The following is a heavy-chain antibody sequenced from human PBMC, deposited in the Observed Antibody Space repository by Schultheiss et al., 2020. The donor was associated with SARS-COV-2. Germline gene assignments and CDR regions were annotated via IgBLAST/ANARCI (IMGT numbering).Heavy chain of an antibody. Sequence: GGSLRLSCAASGFTFSSYAMHWVRQAPGKGLEWVAVISYDGSNKYYADSVKGRFTISRDNSKNTLYLQMNSLRAEDTAVYYCAKGPPFTIFGVLGAFDIWGQGTMVTVSS. CDR1: GFTFSSYA. CDR3: AKGPPFTIFGVLGAFDI. CDR2: ISYDGSNK. V-gene: IGHV3-30*01. J-gene: IGHJ3*02. D-gene: IGHD3-3*01.